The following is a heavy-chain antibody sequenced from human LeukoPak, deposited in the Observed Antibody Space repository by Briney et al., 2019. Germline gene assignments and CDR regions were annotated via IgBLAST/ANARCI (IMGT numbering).Heavy chain of an antibody. CDR2: IYYSGST. CDR1: GGSISYYY. J-gene: IGHJ6*03. V-gene: IGHV4-59*01. Sequence: KPSETLSLTCTVSGGSISYYYWNWIRQPPGKGLEWIGYIYYSGSTTYNPSLKSRVTMSVDTAKNQFSLKLRSVTAADTAVYYCARGDFCSSSNCYLRPMDVWGKGTTVTVSS. D-gene: IGHD2-2*01. CDR3: ARGDFCSSSNCYLRPMDV.